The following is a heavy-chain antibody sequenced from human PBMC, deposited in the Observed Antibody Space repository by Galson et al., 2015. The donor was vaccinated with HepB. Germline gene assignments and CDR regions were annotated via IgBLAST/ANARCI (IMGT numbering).Heavy chain of an antibody. Sequence: SLRLSCAGSGFTLSDYYMNWVRRAPGKGLEWVSYISPGSGSIYYADSVRGRFTSSRDDARNSLYLQMNSLRDEDTAIYYCARRFDCWGQGTLVTVSS. CDR3: ARRFDC. V-gene: IGHV3-48*02. CDR1: GFTLSDYY. CDR2: ISPGSGSI. J-gene: IGHJ4*02.